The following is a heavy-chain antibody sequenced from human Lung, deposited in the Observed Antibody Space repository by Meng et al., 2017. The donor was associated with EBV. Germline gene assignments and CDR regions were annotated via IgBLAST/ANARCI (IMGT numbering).Heavy chain of an antibody. CDR2: INEDGATT. CDR3: SRDLAGSDDY. Sequence: LLGGAGGALVQPGGSLGLPRAASEFTFSNYWMHWVRQAPGEGLVWVSRINEDGATTNYADSVKGRFTISRDNARNTLYLQMNSLRVEDTAVYYCSRDLAGSDDYWGQGTLVTVSS. J-gene: IGHJ4*02. V-gene: IGHV3-74*01. CDR1: EFTFSNYW. D-gene: IGHD1-14*01.